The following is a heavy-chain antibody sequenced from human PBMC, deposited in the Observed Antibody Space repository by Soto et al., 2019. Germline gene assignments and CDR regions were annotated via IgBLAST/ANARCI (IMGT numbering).Heavy chain of an antibody. CDR1: GFTFTNSW. V-gene: IGHV3-7*01. Sequence: EVQLVESGGGLVQPGGSLRLSCAASGFTFTNSWMAWVRQAPGKGLEWVANIKEDGSEKYFLDSVKGRLTISRDNAKNSLYLQINSLRAEDTGVYYCARDLGRTAAGYYYYDAMDVWGQGTTVTVSS. CDR2: IKEDGSEK. J-gene: IGHJ6*02. CDR3: ARDLGRTAAGYYYYDAMDV. D-gene: IGHD2-2*01.